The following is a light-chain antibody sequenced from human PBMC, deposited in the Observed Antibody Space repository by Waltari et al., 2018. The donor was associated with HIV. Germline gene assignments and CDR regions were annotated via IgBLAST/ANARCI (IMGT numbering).Light chain of an antibody. J-gene: IGKJ4*01. V-gene: IGKV1-39*01. CDR2: AAT. CDR1: EAISDY. CDR3: QQSYTMPLT. Sequence: DIQMTQSPSSLSASVGDTRTITRRASEAISDYLNWYQQKPGRAPKLLIYAATNLQRGVASRFSATRSGTDFTLTIDRLQPEDLATYYCQQSYTMPLTFGGGT.